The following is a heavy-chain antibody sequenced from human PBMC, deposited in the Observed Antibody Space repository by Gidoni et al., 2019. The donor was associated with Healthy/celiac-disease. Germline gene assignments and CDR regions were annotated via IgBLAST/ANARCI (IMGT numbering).Heavy chain of an antibody. CDR2: IWYDGSNK. D-gene: IGHD3-10*01. J-gene: IGHJ4*02. V-gene: IGHV3-33*01. CDR3: ASRTGYFDY. Sequence: QVQLVESGGGVVQPGRSLRLYCAASGFTFSSYGMHWVRQAPGKGLEWVAVIWYDGSNKYYADSVKGRFTISRDNSKNTLYLQMNSLRAEDTAVYYCASRTGYFDYWGQGTLVTVSS. CDR1: GFTFSSYG.